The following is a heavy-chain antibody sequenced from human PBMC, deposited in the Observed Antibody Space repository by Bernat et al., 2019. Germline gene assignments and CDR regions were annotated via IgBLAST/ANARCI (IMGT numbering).Heavy chain of an antibody. J-gene: IGHJ4*02. D-gene: IGHD1-26*01. CDR1: GFTFSSYN. CDR3: ARDSGGYVALDY. V-gene: IGHV3-21*06. Sequence: EVQLVESGGGLVKPGGSLRLSCAASGFTFSSYNMIWVRQAPGRGLERVSFITSSSDYTNYAASVKGRFTISRDNAKSSLYLQMNSLSAEDTAVYYCARDSGGYVALDYWGQGTLVIVSS. CDR2: ITSSSDYT.